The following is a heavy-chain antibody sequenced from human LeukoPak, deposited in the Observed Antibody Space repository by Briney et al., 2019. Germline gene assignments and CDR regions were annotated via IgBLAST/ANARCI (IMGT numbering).Heavy chain of an antibody. CDR1: GFTFSSYS. CDR2: ISSSSSYI. D-gene: IGHD3-10*01. V-gene: IGHV3-21*01. Sequence: GGSLRLSCAASGFTFSSYSMNWVRHAPGKGLEWVSSISSSSSYIYYADSGKGRFTISRDNAKNSPYLQMNSLSAEDTAVYYCAIIQGVICPIGYWGQGTLVTVSS. CDR3: AIIQGVICPIGY. J-gene: IGHJ4*02.